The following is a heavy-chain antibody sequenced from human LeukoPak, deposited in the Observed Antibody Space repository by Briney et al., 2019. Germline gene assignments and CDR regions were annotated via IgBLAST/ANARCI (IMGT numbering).Heavy chain of an antibody. Sequence: PGGSLRLSCTASGFTFSGYSMNWIRQAPGKGLEWVSSFGTRSTSVYHAGSVKGRFAISRDNAKNSLYLQMNSLRAEDTAVYYCARGQLRGGYNSLTYDYWGQGTLVTVSS. D-gene: IGHD5-24*01. CDR3: ARGQLRGGYNSLTYDY. CDR2: FGTRSTSV. CDR1: GFTFSGYS. J-gene: IGHJ4*02. V-gene: IGHV3-21*01.